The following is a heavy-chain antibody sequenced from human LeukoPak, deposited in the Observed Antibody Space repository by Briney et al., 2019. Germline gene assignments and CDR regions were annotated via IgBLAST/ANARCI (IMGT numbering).Heavy chain of an antibody. CDR2: ISGNNGKT. V-gene: IGHV1-18*01. Sequence: AASVKVSCKASGYTFTSYGISWVRQAPGQGLEWMGWISGNNGKTNYAQKLQDRVTMTTDTSTSTAYMELRSLQSVDTAVYYCARDYEYRSAWPIDYWGQGTLVTVSS. CDR3: ARDYEYRSAWPIDY. J-gene: IGHJ4*02. D-gene: IGHD6-19*01. CDR1: GYTFTSYG.